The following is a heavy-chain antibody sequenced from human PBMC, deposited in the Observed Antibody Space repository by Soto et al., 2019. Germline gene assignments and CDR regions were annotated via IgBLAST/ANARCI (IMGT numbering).Heavy chain of an antibody. V-gene: IGHV4-31*03. J-gene: IGHJ4*02. Sequence: SSETLSLTCTVSGGSISSGDYYWSWIRQHPGKGLEWIGYIYYSGSTYYNPSLKSRVTISVDTSKNQFSLKLSSVTAADTAVYYCARVDSSHISYYFDYWGQGTLVTVSS. CDR2: IYYSGST. CDR3: ARVDSSHISYYFDY. CDR1: GGSISSGDYY. D-gene: IGHD2-21*01.